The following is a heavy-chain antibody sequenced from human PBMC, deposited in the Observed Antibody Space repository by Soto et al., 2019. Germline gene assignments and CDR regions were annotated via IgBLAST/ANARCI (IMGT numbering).Heavy chain of an antibody. CDR1: GGSISSSNYY. CDR3: AGSTVTLHYSVMDV. V-gene: IGHV4-39*02. J-gene: IGHJ6*02. D-gene: IGHD4-17*01. CDR2: VYYSGTT. Sequence: QVQLQESGPGLVKPSETLSLTCTVSGGSISSSNYYWAWIRQPPGKGLEWIGSVYYSGTTSYNPSLKSRVTLSLDTPTTHCSLRLRSVTAADTAVYYRAGSTVTLHYSVMDVWGQGTTVTVSS.